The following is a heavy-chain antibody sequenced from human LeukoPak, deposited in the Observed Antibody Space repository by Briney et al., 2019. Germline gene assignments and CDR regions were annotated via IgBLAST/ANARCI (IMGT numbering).Heavy chain of an antibody. CDR3: AKLSCSGGSCKTNDY. CDR1: GFTFSSYA. D-gene: IGHD2-15*01. CDR2: ISGSGGST. Sequence: EGSLRLSCAASGFTFSSYAMSWVRQAPGKGLEWVSAISGSGGSTYYADSVKGRFTISRDNSKNMLYLQMNSLRAEDTAVYYCAKLSCSGGSCKTNDYWGQGTLVTVSS. J-gene: IGHJ4*02. V-gene: IGHV3-23*01.